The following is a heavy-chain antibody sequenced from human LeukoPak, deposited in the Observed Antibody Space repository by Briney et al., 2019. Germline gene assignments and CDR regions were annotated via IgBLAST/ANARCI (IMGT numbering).Heavy chain of an antibody. CDR3: AKEEGASYSSGLDY. V-gene: IGHV3-43*01. J-gene: IGHJ4*02. D-gene: IGHD6-19*01. CDR1: GFTFDDYA. CDR2: ISWDGGST. Sequence: PGGSLRLSCAASGFTFDDYAMHWVRQAPGKGLERVSLISWDGGSTYYADSVKGRFTISRDNSKNSLYLQMNSLRTEDTALYYCAKEEGASYSSGLDYWGQGTLVTVSS.